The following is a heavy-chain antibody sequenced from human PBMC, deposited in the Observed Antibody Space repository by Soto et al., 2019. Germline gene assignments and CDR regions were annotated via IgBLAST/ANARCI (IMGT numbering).Heavy chain of an antibody. J-gene: IGHJ4*02. D-gene: IGHD3-22*01. CDR1: GWTCSSHS. CDR3: PTEMESYDSTGYYAFDY. Sequence: GGCXRLSGAAAGWTCSSHSMNWVRQAPGKGLEWVSYISSSCSTMYYADSVKGRFTISRDNATNSLYLQMNSLRDEDTPVYPCPTEMESYDSTGYYAFDYRGQRTLVKVSS. CDR2: ISSSCSTM. V-gene: IGHV3-48*02.